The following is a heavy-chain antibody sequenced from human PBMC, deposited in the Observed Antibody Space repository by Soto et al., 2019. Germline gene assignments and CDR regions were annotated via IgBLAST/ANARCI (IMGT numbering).Heavy chain of an antibody. J-gene: IGHJ4*02. Sequence: LXLSCVGSEFTFSNYEMNWVRQAPVKGLEWVSYISYTGSTIYYADSVRGRFTISRDNSKNSLYLQMNSLRAEDTAVYYCARGLRNYYDRSGLHYWGQGTLVTVSS. CDR1: EFTFSNYE. D-gene: IGHD3-22*01. CDR2: ISYTGSTI. CDR3: ARGLRNYYDRSGLHY. V-gene: IGHV3-48*03.